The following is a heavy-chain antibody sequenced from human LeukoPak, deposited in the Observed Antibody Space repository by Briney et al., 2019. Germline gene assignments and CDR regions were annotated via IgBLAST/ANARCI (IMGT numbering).Heavy chain of an antibody. CDR1: GFTFSNDW. Sequence: GGSLRLSYAASGFTFSNDWMSWVRQAPGKGLEWVGRIKSKTDGGTTDYAAPVKGRFTISRDDSKNTLYLQMNSLKTEDTAVYYCTTVRPYSSSSVYFHHWGQGTLVTVSS. V-gene: IGHV3-15*01. J-gene: IGHJ1*01. CDR3: TTVRPYSSSSVYFHH. D-gene: IGHD6-6*01. CDR2: IKSKTDGGTT.